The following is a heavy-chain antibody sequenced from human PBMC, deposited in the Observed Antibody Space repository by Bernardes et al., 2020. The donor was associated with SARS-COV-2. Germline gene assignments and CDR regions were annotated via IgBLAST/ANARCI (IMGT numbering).Heavy chain of an antibody. CDR2: ISGAGDST. D-gene: IGHD2-15*01. V-gene: IGHV3-21*06. CDR3: AREIDIPVGGKFRPPDY. CDR1: GFTFSSYS. J-gene: IGHJ4*02. Sequence: GRSLRLLCAASGFTFSSYSFKWVRQAPGKGPEWVSSISGAGDSTTYADSMKGRFTISRDNAKNLLYLQMNSLRVEDTAVYYCAREIDIPVGGKFRPPDYWGLGTRVTVAS.